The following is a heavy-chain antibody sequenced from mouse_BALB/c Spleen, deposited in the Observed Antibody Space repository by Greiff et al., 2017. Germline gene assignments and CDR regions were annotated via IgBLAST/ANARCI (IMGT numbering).Heavy chain of an antibody. CDR2: ISSGGSYT. CDR1: GFTFSSYG. Sequence: EVQRVESGGDLVKPGGSLKLSCAASGFTFSSYGMSWVRQPPDKGLEWVATISSGGSYTYYPDSVTGRLTISSDNAKNTLYLQMSSLKSEDTAMYYCAGTYGSLYAMDYWGQGTSVTVSS. CDR3: AGTYGSLYAMDY. J-gene: IGHJ4*01. D-gene: IGHD1-1*01. V-gene: IGHV5-6*01.